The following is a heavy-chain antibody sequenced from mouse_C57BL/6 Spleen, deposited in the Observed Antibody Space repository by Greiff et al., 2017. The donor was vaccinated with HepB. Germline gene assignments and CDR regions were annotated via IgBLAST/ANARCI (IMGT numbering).Heavy chain of an antibody. J-gene: IGHJ4*01. CDR2: IDPNSGGT. CDR3: ARSSSGPHYYAMDY. V-gene: IGHV1-72*01. D-gene: IGHD3-2*02. Sequence: VQLQQPGAELVKPGASVKLSCKASGYTFTSYWMHWMKQRPGRGLEWIGRIDPNSGGTKYNEKFKSKATLTVDKPSSTAYMQLSSLTSEDSAVYYCARSSSGPHYYAMDYWGQGTSVTVSS. CDR1: GYTFTSYW.